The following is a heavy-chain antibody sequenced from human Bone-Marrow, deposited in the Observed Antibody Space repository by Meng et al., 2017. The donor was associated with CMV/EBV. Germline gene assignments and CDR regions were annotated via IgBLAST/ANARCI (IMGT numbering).Heavy chain of an antibody. Sequence: GESLKISCAASGFTFSSYWMHWVRQAPGKGLVWVSRINSDGSSTSYADSVKGRFTISRDNAKNTLYLQMNSLRAEDTAVYYCVRALYFRRAGGAFDIWGQGTMVTVSS. D-gene: IGHD3-3*01. V-gene: IGHV3-74*01. J-gene: IGHJ3*02. CDR2: INSDGSST. CDR1: GFTFSSYW. CDR3: VRALYFRRAGGAFDI.